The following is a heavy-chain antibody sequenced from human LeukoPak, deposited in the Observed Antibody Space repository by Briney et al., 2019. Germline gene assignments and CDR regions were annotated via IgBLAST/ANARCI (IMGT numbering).Heavy chain of an antibody. CDR2: IYPGDSDT. CDR3: ARKYSRSSSLVDY. J-gene: IGHJ4*02. V-gene: IGHV5-51*01. CDR1: GYSFTSYW. D-gene: IGHD6-6*01. Sequence: PGESLKISCKGSGYSFTSYWIGWVRQMPGKGLEWMGIIYPGDSDTRYSPSFQGQVTISVDQSISTAYLQWSSLKASDTAMYYCARKYSRSSSLVDYWGQGTLVTVSS.